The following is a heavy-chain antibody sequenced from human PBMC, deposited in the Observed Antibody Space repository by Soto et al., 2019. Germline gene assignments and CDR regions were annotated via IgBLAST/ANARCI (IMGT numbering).Heavy chain of an antibody. CDR3: ESSGYYPGDY. Sequence: GGSLRLSCAASGFTFSSYSMNWVRQAPGKGLEWISYISSSSSTIYYADSVKGRFTISRDNAKNSLYLQMNSLRDEDTAVYYYESSGYYPGDYWGQGTLVTVSS. V-gene: IGHV3-48*02. D-gene: IGHD3-22*01. J-gene: IGHJ4*02. CDR2: ISSSSSTI. CDR1: GFTFSSYS.